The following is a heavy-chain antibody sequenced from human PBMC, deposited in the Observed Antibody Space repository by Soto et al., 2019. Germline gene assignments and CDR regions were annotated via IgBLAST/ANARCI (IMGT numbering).Heavy chain of an antibody. CDR2: ISAYNGNT. CDR3: ARDIIAVAGYYYYGMDV. Sequence: ASVKVSCKASGYTFTSYGISWVRQAPGQGLEWMGWISAYNGNTNYAQKLQGRVTINPDTSKNQFSLQLNSVTPEDTAVYYCARDIIAVAGYYYYGMDVWGQGTTVTVSS. V-gene: IGHV1-18*01. J-gene: IGHJ6*02. CDR1: GYTFTSYG. D-gene: IGHD6-19*01.